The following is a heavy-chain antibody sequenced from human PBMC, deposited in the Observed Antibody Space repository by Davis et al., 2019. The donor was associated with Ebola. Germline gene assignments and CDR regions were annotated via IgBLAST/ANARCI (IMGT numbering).Heavy chain of an antibody. CDR3: ARGPSTGNSFTY. CDR1: GFTFNSYD. V-gene: IGHV3-30*03. CDR2: ISYDGSNE. D-gene: IGHD4-23*01. J-gene: IGHJ4*02. Sequence: GGSLRLSCAASGFTFNSYDMHWVRQAPGKGLEWVAFISYDGSNEYFADSVKGRFTISRDNSKNTLYLQMNGLRAEDTAFYYCARGPSTGNSFTYWGQGTLVTVSS.